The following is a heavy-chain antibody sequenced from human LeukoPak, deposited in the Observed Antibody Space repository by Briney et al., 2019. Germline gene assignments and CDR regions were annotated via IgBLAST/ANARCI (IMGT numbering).Heavy chain of an antibody. CDR1: GFTFNNNG. V-gene: IGHV3-30*02. Sequence: GGSLRLFCAASGFTFNNNGMHWVRQAPGKGLEGVAFIRYNENNQYYADSVRGRFTISRDNSKNTLYLQMNSLKGDDTAVYYCAKDSAFYYIDVWGKGTTVIISS. CDR3: AKDSAFYYIDV. CDR2: IRYNENNQ. J-gene: IGHJ6*03.